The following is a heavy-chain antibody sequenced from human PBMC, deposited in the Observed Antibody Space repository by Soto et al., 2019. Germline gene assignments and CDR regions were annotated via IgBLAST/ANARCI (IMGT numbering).Heavy chain of an antibody. CDR3: ARVRIDYGGRFDP. CDR1: GGSISSYY. D-gene: IGHD4-17*01. Sequence: SETLSLTCTVSGGSISSYYWSWIRQPPGKGLEWIGYIYYSGSTNYNPSLKSRVTISVDTSKNQFSLKLSSVTAADTAVYYCARVRIDYGGRFDPWGQGTLVTVSS. J-gene: IGHJ5*02. V-gene: IGHV4-59*12. CDR2: IYYSGST.